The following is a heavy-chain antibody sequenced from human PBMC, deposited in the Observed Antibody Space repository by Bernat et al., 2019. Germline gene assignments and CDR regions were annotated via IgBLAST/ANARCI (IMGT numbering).Heavy chain of an antibody. V-gene: IGHV1-18*01. CDR2: ISAYNGNT. CDR3: ARDGKDIVLVPAGVDYYYGMDG. D-gene: IGHD2-2*01. Sequence: QVQLVQSGAEVKKPGASVKVSCKASGYTFTSYGISWVRQAPGQGLEWMGWISAYNGNTNYAQKLQGRVTMTTDTATSTAYMELRSLRSDDTAVYYCARDGKDIVLVPAGVDYYYGMDGWGQGTTVTVSS. J-gene: IGHJ6*02. CDR1: GYTFTSYG.